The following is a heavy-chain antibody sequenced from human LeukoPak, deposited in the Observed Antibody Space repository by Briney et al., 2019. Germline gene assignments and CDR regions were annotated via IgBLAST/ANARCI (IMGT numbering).Heavy chain of an antibody. CDR1: GFTFSSYW. CDR3: AKDRGYGEHEPFES. J-gene: IGHJ4*02. V-gene: IGHV3-7*01. Sequence: GGSLRLSCAASGFTFSSYWMSWVRQAPGKGLEWVAVSAHDEVGKQFADSVKGRFTLSRDNSRDSVHLQMNRLRGEDAAVYYCAKDRGYGEHEPFESWGQGSLVTVSS. D-gene: IGHD4/OR15-4a*01. CDR2: SAHDEVGK.